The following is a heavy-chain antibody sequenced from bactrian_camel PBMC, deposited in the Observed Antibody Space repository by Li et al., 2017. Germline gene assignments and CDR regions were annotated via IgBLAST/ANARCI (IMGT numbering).Heavy chain of an antibody. CDR3: AADFKIGCPALDVIGTSKGGLRY. D-gene: IGHD7*01. Sequence: VQLVESGGGSVQAGGSLKLSCAASGYIFSSCEKGWFRRAPGKEREVVAFIATAGSEGAAYVDSVKGRFTISQDNAKKMLYLQMDSLTPEDTAMYYCAADFKIGCPALDVIGTSKGGLRYWGQGTQVTVSS. J-gene: IGHJ4*01. CDR2: IATAGSEGA. CDR1: GYIFSSCE. V-gene: IGHV3S53*01.